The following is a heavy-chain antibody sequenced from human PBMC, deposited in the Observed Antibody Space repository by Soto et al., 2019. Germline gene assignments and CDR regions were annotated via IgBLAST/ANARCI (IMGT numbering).Heavy chain of an antibody. V-gene: IGHV3-23*01. Sequence: GGSLRLSCAGSGFTFASYVMTWVRQAPGKGLEWVSSISATGGSTYYAGSVKGRFTISRDNSKNTLYLQMNSLRAEDTAIYYCANAEHPRRSIGFDYWGQGTLVTVSS. D-gene: IGHD3-16*02. J-gene: IGHJ4*02. CDR2: ISATGGST. CDR1: GFTFASYV. CDR3: ANAEHPRRSIGFDY.